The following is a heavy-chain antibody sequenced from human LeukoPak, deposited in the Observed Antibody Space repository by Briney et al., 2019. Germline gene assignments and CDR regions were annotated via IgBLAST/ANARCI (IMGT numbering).Heavy chain of an antibody. D-gene: IGHD3-10*01. V-gene: IGHV3-23*01. J-gene: IGHJ4*02. CDR3: AKGGSVRDLYYFDY. Sequence: PGGSLRLSCAASGFTFSSYGMSWVRQAPGKGLEWVSAISGSGGSTYYADSVKGRFTISRDNSKNTLYLQMNSLRAEDTAVYYCAKGGSVRDLYYFDYWGQGTLVTVSS. CDR2: ISGSGGST. CDR1: GFTFSSYG.